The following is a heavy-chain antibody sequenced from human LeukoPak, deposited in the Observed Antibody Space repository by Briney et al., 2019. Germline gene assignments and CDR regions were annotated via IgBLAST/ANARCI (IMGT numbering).Heavy chain of an antibody. V-gene: IGHV3-23*01. CDR3: AKGGSSYSEMDY. J-gene: IGHJ4*02. CDR1: RFTFSSYG. CDR2: ISGSGGST. D-gene: IGHD4-11*01. Sequence: PGGSLRLSCAASRFTFSSYGMSWVRQAPGKGLEWVSAISGSGGSTYYADSVKGRFTISRDNSKNTLYLQMNSLRAEDTAVYYCAKGGSSYSEMDYWGQGTLVTVSS.